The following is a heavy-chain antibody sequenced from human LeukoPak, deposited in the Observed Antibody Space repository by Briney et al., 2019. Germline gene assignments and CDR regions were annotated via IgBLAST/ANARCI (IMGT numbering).Heavy chain of an antibody. CDR2: IIPIFGTA. Sequence: ASVKVSCKASGGTFSSYAISWVRQAPGQGLEWMGGIIPIFGTANYAQKFQGRVTITADKSTSTAYMELSSLRSEDTAVYYCARATCSGGSCYSRAAHYYYYYMDVWGKGTTVTVSS. J-gene: IGHJ6*03. CDR1: GGTFSSYA. CDR3: ARATCSGGSCYSRAAHYYYYYMDV. V-gene: IGHV1-69*06. D-gene: IGHD2-15*01.